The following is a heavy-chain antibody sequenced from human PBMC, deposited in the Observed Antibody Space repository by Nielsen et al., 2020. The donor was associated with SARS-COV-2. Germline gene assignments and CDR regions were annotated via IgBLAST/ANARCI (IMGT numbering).Heavy chain of an antibody. J-gene: IGHJ4*02. D-gene: IGHD3-22*01. V-gene: IGHV3-30-3*01. CDR2: ISYDGSNK. CDR3: ARVKFLTYYYDSSGYYLDY. Sequence: GESLKISCAASGFTFSSYAMHWVRQAPGKGLEWVAVISYDGSNKYYADSVKGRFTISRDNSKNTLYLQMNSLRAEDTAVYYCARVKFLTYYYDSSGYYLDYWGQGTLVTVSS. CDR1: GFTFSSYA.